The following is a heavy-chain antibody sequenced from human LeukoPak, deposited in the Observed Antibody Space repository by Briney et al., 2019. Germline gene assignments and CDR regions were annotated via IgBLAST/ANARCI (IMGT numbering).Heavy chain of an antibody. Sequence: GRSLRLSCAASGFTFSSYGMHWVRQAPGKGLEWVAVVSYDGNNKYYADSVKGRFTISRDSSENTLYLQMNSLRAEDTAVYYCAKVYRSSSWSSPFDYWGQGTLVTVSS. CDR1: GFTFSSYG. CDR2: VSYDGNNK. CDR3: AKVYRSSSWSSPFDY. D-gene: IGHD6-13*01. V-gene: IGHV3-30*18. J-gene: IGHJ4*02.